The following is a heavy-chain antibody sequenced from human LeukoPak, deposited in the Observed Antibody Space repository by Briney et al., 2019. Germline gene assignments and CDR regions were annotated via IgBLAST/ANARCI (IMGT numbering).Heavy chain of an antibody. CDR1: GFTFTPYH. CDR2: IRGSGDSP. V-gene: IGHV1-46*01. Sequence: APVKVSCKASGFTFTPYHIHWVRQAPGQGLEWMAIIRGSGDSPDYAQNFQDRVIVTCDTSTSTAYLELRSLKLEDTAVYYCARAPTGTLDLWGQGTLVTVSS. D-gene: IGHD6-13*01. J-gene: IGHJ4*02. CDR3: ARAPTGTLDL.